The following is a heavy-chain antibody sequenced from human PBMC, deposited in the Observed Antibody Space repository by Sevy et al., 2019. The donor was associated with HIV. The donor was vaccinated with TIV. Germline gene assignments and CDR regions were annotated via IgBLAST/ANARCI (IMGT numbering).Heavy chain of an antibody. CDR3: ARDGVAQLVEYDH. CDR2: IHPMSGNT. CDR1: GYTFTDFY. Sequence: ASVKVSCKASGYTFTDFYMHWVRQVPGQGLEWMGWIHPMSGNTGYARKLQGRVTLTRDTSIATAYMELRWLTSDDTAVYYCARDGVAQLVEYDHWGQGTLVTVSS. V-gene: IGHV1-2*02. D-gene: IGHD6-6*01. J-gene: IGHJ4*02.